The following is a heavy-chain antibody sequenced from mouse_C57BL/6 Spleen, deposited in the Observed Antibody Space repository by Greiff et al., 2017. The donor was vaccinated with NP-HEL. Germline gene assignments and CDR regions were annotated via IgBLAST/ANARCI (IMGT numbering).Heavy chain of an antibody. J-gene: IGHJ3*01. Sequence: VQLQQPGAELVRPGTSVKLSCTASGYTFTSYWMHWVKQRPGQGLEWIGAIDPSDSYNNYNQKFKGKATFTVDTSSSTSFMQLSSLTSEDSAVYYCARYPYYYGSSSFAYWGQGTLVTVSA. CDR2: IDPSDSYN. CDR3: ARYPYYYGSSSFAY. CDR1: GYTFTSYW. D-gene: IGHD1-1*01. V-gene: IGHV1-59*01.